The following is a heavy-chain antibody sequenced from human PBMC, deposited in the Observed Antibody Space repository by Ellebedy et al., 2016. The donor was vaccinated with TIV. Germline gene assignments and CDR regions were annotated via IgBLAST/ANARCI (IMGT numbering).Heavy chain of an antibody. CDR2: ISGSGGST. V-gene: IGHV3-23*01. J-gene: IGHJ6*03. D-gene: IGHD2-21*02. Sequence: GGSLRLXCAASGFTISSYAMSWVRQAPGRRLEWVSAISGSGGSTHYVDSVRGRFTISRDNYKNTLYLQMTSLRAEDTAVYYCAKAPTAIFAHFYYYYYYMDVWGKGTTVTVSS. CDR1: GFTISSYA. CDR3: AKAPTAIFAHFYYYYYYMDV.